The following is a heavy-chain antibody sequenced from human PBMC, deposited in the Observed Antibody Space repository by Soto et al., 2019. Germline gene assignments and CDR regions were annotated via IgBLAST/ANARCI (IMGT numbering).Heavy chain of an antibody. CDR1: GGSISSSTYY. D-gene: IGHD3-22*01. CDR2: IYYSGST. J-gene: IGHJ4*02. CDR3: ARPTSYYDTSGYLGFDY. Sequence: SETLSLTCTVSGGSISSSTYYWGWIRQPPGKGLEWIGSIYYSGSTYYNPSLKSRVTISVDTSKNQFSLKLSSVTAADTAVYYCARPTSYYDTSGYLGFDYWGQGTLVTVSS. V-gene: IGHV4-39*01.